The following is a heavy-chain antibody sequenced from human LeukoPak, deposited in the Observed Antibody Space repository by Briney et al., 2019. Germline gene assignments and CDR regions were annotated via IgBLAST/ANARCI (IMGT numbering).Heavy chain of an antibody. CDR1: GFTFDDYA. CDR2: ISWNSGSI. J-gene: IGHJ4*02. V-gene: IGHV3-9*01. Sequence: GGSLRLSCAASGFTFDDYAMHWVRQAPGKGLEWVSGISWNSGSIGYADSVKGRFTISRDNAKNSLYLQMNSLRAEDTALYYCAKGLWFGEFHPFDYWGQGTLVTASS. D-gene: IGHD3-10*01. CDR3: AKGLWFGEFHPFDY.